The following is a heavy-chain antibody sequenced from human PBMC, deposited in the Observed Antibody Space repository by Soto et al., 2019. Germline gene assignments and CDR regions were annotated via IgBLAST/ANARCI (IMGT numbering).Heavy chain of an antibody. D-gene: IGHD3-3*01. CDR2: IYYSGST. V-gene: IGHV4-59*12. CDR1: GGSISSYY. Sequence: SETLSLTCTVSGGSISSYYWSWIRQPPGKGLEWIGYIYYSGSTNYNPSLQSRVTMSLDTSNNQFSLRLTSVTAADTAVYYCARGQRFSDWFDPWGQGTLVTVSS. CDR3: ARGQRFSDWFDP. J-gene: IGHJ5*02.